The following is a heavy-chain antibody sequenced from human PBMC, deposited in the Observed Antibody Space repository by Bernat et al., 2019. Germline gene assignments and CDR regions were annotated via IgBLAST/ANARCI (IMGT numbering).Heavy chain of an antibody. J-gene: IGHJ5*02. CDR2: IWYDGSNK. D-gene: IGHD6-19*01. Sequence: QVQLVESGGGVVQPGTSLRLSCAASGFTFRNYGMFWMRQAPGKGLEWVALIWYDGSNKYHADSVKGRFTISRDNSRNTLYLQMTSLRADDTAVYFCATVRGYGSSAWHAESLGRGTPVTVSS. CDR3: ATVRGYGSSAWHAES. V-gene: IGHV3-33*01. CDR1: GFTFRNYG.